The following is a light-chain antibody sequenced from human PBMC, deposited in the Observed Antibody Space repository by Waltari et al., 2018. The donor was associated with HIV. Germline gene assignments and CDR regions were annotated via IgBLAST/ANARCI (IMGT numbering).Light chain of an antibody. Sequence: QSVLTPAPSVSGAPGQRVTISCTGSRSNFGPGYDVHWYQQLPGTAPKLLIYANNQRPSGVPARFSGSKSATSASLVITGLQAEDEADYYCQSYDSSLNGHVVFGGGTKVTVL. CDR3: QSYDSSLNGHVV. V-gene: IGLV1-40*01. CDR1: RSNFGPGYD. CDR2: ANN. J-gene: IGLJ2*01.